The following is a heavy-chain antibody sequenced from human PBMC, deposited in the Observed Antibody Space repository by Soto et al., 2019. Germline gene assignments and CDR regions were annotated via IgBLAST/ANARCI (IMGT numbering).Heavy chain of an antibody. CDR3: ARDLRSSGWYWFDP. D-gene: IGHD6-19*01. CDR1: GDSVSSNSAA. CDR2: TYYRSKWYN. J-gene: IGHJ5*02. V-gene: IGHV6-1*01. Sequence: SQTLSLTCASSGDSVSSNSAACNWIRQSPSRGLEWLGRTYYRSKWYNDYAVSVKSRITINPDTSKNQFSLQLNSVTPEDTAVYYCARDLRSSGWYWFDPWGQGTLVTVSS.